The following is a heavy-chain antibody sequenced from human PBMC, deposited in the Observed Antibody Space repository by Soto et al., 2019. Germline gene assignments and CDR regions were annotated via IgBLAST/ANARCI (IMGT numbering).Heavy chain of an antibody. J-gene: IGHJ6*02. V-gene: IGHV3-49*01. CDR1: GFTFGDFA. CDR2: IRSKPYGGTT. D-gene: IGHD3-3*01. Sequence: PGGSLRLSCTATGFTFGDFALNWFRQAPGRGLKKVGFIRSKPYGGTTEYTASVKGRFTVSRDDSKSIAYLQMNSLKTEDTAVYYCTRSFDLLRFLERFSSVHYYGMDVCGQGTTVTVSS. CDR3: TRSFDLLRFLERFSSVHYYGMDV.